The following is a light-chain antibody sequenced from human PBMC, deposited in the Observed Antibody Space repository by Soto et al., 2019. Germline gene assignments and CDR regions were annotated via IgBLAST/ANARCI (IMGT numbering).Light chain of an antibody. CDR3: QHYSNWFWT. CDR1: QSVGST. CDR2: GAS. J-gene: IGKJ1*01. Sequence: EIVMTQSPATLSVSPGEGATLSCRASQSVGSTLAWYQQRPGQAPRVLIYGASTRATGIPARFSGSGSGTEFTLTISSLQSEDFAVYYCQHYSNWFWTVGQGTKVEIK. V-gene: IGKV3-15*01.